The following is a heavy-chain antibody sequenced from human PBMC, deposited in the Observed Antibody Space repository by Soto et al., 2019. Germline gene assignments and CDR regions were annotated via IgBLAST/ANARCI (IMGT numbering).Heavy chain of an antibody. CDR3: ASRAREGSGWSGAFDP. CDR2: ISAYNGNT. V-gene: IGHV1-18*01. J-gene: IGHJ5*02. D-gene: IGHD6-19*01. CDR1: GYTFTSYG. Sequence: ASVKVSCKASGYTFTSYGISWVRQAPGQGLEWMGWISAYNGNTNYAQKLQGRVTMTTDTSTSTAYMELRSLRSDDTAVYYCASRAREGSGWSGAFDPWGQGXLVTVYS.